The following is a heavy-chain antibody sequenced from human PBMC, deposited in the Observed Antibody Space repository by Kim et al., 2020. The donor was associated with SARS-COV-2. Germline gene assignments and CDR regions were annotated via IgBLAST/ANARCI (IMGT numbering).Heavy chain of an antibody. CDR2: LNTNGGNT. V-gene: IGHV3-23*01. Sequence: GGSLRLSCAASGFTFSNYDMTWVRQAPGKGLEWVSTLNTNGGNTFYAGSVRGRFTISRDNSKNTLFLQMSSLTAEDTALYYCASVLRGWLRSFDYWGQGT. CDR1: GFTFSNYD. D-gene: IGHD5-12*01. CDR3: ASVLRGWLRSFDY. J-gene: IGHJ4*02.